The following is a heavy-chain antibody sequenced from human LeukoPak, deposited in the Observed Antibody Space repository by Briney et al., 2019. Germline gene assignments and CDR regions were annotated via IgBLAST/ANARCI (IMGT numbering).Heavy chain of an antibody. CDR1: GFTFSSYG. V-gene: IGHV3-23*01. D-gene: IGHD5-18*01. CDR3: AKGGYGLNWFDP. Sequence: GGTLRLSCAASGFTFSSYGMSWVRQAPGKGLEWVSAISGSGGSTYYADSVKGRFTISRDNSKNTLYLQMNSLRAGDMAVYYCAKGGYGLNWFDPWGQGTLVTVSS. J-gene: IGHJ5*02. CDR2: ISGSGGST.